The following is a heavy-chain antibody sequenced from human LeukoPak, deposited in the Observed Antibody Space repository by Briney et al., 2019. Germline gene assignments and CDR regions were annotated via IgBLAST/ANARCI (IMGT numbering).Heavy chain of an antibody. V-gene: IGHV4-34*12. CDR2: IIHGGST. D-gene: IGHD5-24*01. CDR3: ARVLDGYKADY. J-gene: IGHJ4*02. CDR1: GGSFSGYY. Sequence: SETLSLTCAVYGGSFSGYYWNWIRQPPGKGLEWIGEIIHGGSTNYNPSLKSRVTISVDTSKNQFSLKLSSVSAADTAVYYCARVLDGYKADYWGQGTLVTVSS.